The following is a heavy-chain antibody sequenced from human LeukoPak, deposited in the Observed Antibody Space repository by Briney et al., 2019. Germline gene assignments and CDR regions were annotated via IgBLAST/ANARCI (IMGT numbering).Heavy chain of an antibody. Sequence: GGSLRLSCAASGFTFDDYAMHRVRQAPGKGLEWVSGISWNSGSIGYADSVKGRFTISRDNAKNSLYLQMNSLRAEDTALYYCAKGVSGIVGATAHFDYWGQGTLVTVSS. J-gene: IGHJ4*02. CDR2: ISWNSGSI. D-gene: IGHD1-26*01. CDR3: AKGVSGIVGATAHFDY. CDR1: GFTFDDYA. V-gene: IGHV3-9*01.